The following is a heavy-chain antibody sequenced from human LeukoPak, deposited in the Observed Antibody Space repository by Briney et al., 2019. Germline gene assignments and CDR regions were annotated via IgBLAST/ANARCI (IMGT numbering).Heavy chain of an antibody. D-gene: IGHD3-22*01. Sequence: SVKVSCKASGFTFTSSAMQWVRQARGQLLEWIGWIVVGSGNTNYAQKFQERVTITRDMSTSTAYMELSSLRSEDTAVYYCAAELLSDYYDSSGYWSPDAFDIWGQGTMVTVSS. J-gene: IGHJ3*02. V-gene: IGHV1-58*02. CDR2: IVVGSGNT. CDR1: GFTFTSSA. CDR3: AAELLSDYYDSSGYWSPDAFDI.